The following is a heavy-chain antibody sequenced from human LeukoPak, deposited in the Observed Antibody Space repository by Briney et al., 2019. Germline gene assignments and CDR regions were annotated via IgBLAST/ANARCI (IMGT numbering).Heavy chain of an antibody. Sequence: ASVKVSCKASGYTFTSYAMNWVRQAPGQGLEWMGWINTNTGNPTYAQGFTGRFVFSLDTPVSTAYLQISSLKAEDTAVYYCARVRRLAAAGALLYYYYGMDVWGQGTTVTVSS. CDR1: GYTFTSYA. V-gene: IGHV7-4-1*02. D-gene: IGHD6-13*01. CDR3: ARVRRLAAAGALLYYYYGMDV. CDR2: INTNTGNP. J-gene: IGHJ6*02.